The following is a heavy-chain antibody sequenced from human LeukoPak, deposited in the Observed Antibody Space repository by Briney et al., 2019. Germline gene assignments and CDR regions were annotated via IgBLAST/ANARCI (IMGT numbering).Heavy chain of an antibody. CDR3: AGAPPLAYCGGDCYSDAFDI. CDR1: VGTFISYA. V-gene: IGHV1-69*13. Sequence: GASVKVSCKASVGTFISYAISWVRQAPGQGLEWMGGIIPIFGTANYAQKFQGRVTITADEYTSTAYMELSSLRSEDTAVYYCAGAPPLAYCGGDCYSDAFDIWGQGTMVTVSS. CDR2: IIPIFGTA. D-gene: IGHD2-21*02. J-gene: IGHJ3*02.